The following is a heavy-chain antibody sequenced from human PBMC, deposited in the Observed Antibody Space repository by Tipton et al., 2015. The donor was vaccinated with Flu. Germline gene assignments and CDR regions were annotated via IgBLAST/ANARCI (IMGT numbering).Heavy chain of an antibody. CDR1: GGSISSYY. V-gene: IGHV4-59*12. J-gene: IGHJ3*02. D-gene: IGHD2-15*01. CDR3: AREGLLRAFDI. CDR2: IYNDGST. Sequence: TLSLTCTVSGGSISSYYWNWIRQPPGQGLQWTGFIYNDGSTTYNPSLKGRVTMSVDTSNDQFSLNLSSVTAADTAVYYCAREGLLRAFDIWGQGTLVNVSS.